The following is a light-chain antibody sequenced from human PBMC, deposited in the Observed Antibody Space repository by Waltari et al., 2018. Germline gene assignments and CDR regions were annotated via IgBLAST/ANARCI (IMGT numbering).Light chain of an antibody. J-gene: IGKJ2*01. CDR2: AAS. CDR1: QGISSY. CDR3: QQLNSYPYT. Sequence: IQLTQSPSSLSASVGGSVPIPCRASQGISSYLAWYQQKPGKATKLLIYAASTLQSGVPSRFSGSGSGTDFTLTISSLQPEDFATYYCQQLNSYPYTFGQGTKLEIK. V-gene: IGKV1-9*01.